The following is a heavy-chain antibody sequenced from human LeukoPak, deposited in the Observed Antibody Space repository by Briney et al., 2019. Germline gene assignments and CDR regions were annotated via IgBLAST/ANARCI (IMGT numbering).Heavy chain of an antibody. CDR3: ARDGHSSGSFDY. CDR1: GFSFSAYG. CDR2: IWYDGSSK. J-gene: IGHJ4*02. Sequence: GRSLRLSCAASGFSFSAYGVHWVRQAPGKGLEWVAVIWYDGSSKDYADSVKGRFTISRDNAKRSLYLQMNSLRPEDTAVYYCARDGHSSGSFDYWGQGTLVTVSS. D-gene: IGHD3-10*01. V-gene: IGHV3-33*01.